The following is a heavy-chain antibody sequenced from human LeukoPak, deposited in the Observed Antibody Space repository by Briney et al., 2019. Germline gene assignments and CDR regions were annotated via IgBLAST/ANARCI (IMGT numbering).Heavy chain of an antibody. Sequence: SETLSLTCTVSGGSISTNYWSWIRQPAGKGLEWIGRIYNSGNTNYSPFLESRVTMSADTSKNQFSLKLSSVTAADTAVYYCARGTFDSSGYYLFDYWGQGTLVTVSS. V-gene: IGHV4-4*07. CDR3: ARGTFDSSGYYLFDY. CDR2: IYNSGNT. J-gene: IGHJ4*02. CDR1: GGSISTNY. D-gene: IGHD3-22*01.